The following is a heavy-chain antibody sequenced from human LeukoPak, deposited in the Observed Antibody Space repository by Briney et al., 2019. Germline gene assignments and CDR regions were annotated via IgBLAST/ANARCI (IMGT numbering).Heavy chain of an antibody. V-gene: IGHV3-23*01. CDR1: GFTFSSYA. CDR2: ISGSDGST. J-gene: IGHJ4*02. D-gene: IGHD3-22*01. CDR3: AKDPTMIVVVIPDY. Sequence: PGGSLRLSCAASGFTFSSYAMSWVRQAPGKGLEWVSAISGSDGSTYYADSVKGRFTISRDNSKNTLYLQMNSLRAEDTAVYYCAKDPTMIVVVIPDYWGQGTLVTVSS.